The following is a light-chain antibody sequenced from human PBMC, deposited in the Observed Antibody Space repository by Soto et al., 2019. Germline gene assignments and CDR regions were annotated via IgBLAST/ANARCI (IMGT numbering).Light chain of an antibody. CDR2: ATS. Sequence: DIQMTQSPSSLSASVGDRVTITFRASQSISAYLNWYQQKPGKAPNLLISATSNLRGGVPSRFSGVGSGTAFSLIISSLHPEDFATYYCQQSYSTPPTFGQGTKVDIK. CDR3: QQSYSTPPT. V-gene: IGKV1-39*01. J-gene: IGKJ1*01. CDR1: QSISAY.